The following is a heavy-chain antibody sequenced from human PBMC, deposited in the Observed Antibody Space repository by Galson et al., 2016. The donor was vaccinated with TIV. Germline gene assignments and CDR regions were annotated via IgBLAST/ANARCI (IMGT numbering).Heavy chain of an antibody. V-gene: IGHV3-9*01. J-gene: IGHJ4*02. Sequence: SLRLSCAGAGFIFEDYAMNWVRQVPGKGLEWVSYINWNSDTRRYAESVKGRFTISRDNAKNSLYLQMESLRPEDTPFYFCARDRGLSGYYFDYWGQGTLVTVSS. D-gene: IGHD2-2*03. CDR3: ARDRGLSGYYFDY. CDR2: INWNSDTR. CDR1: GFIFEDYA.